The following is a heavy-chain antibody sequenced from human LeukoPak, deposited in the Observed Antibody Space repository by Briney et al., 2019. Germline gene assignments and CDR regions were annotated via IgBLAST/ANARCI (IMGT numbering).Heavy chain of an antibody. Sequence: ASVKVSCKASGYTFINYGIAWVRQAPGQGLEWMGWISANNGNTNCAQKLQGRVTMTTDTSSSTAYMELRSLRSDDTAVYYCARDGYFDYWGQGTLVTVSS. J-gene: IGHJ4*02. CDR3: ARDGYFDY. CDR1: GYTFINYG. CDR2: ISANNGNT. V-gene: IGHV1-18*01.